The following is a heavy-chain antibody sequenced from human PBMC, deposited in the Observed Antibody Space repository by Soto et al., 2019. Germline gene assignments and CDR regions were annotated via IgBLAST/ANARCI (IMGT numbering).Heavy chain of an antibody. J-gene: IGHJ4*02. Sequence: ASVKVSCKASGYTFTSYYMHWVRQAPGQGLEWMGIINPSGGSTSYAQKFQGRVTMTRDTSTSTVYMELSSLRSEDTAAYYCAREMDENVLRFLEWLPCDYWGQGTLVTVSS. CDR2: INPSGGST. V-gene: IGHV1-46*01. CDR1: GYTFTSYY. D-gene: IGHD3-3*01. CDR3: AREMDENVLRFLEWLPCDY.